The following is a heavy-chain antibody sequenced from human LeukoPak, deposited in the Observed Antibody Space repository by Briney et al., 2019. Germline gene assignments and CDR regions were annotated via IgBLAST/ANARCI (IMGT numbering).Heavy chain of an antibody. CDR1: GFTFSTYG. D-gene: IGHD3-3*01. Sequence: PGRSLRLSCAASGFTFSTYGMHWVRQAPGKGLEWVAIISSDGSNTYYTDSVKGRFTISRDNSKNTLYLQMNSLRAEDTAVYYCAKDGITIFGVERGYFDYWGQGTLVTVSS. V-gene: IGHV3-30*18. J-gene: IGHJ4*02. CDR3: AKDGITIFGVERGYFDY. CDR2: ISSDGSNT.